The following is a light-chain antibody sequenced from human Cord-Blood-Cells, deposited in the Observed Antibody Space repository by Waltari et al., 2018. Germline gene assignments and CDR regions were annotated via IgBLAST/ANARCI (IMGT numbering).Light chain of an antibody. Sequence: SYELPKPPSVSVSPAQTARNTCSRDALPKQYAYWYQTKPGQAPVLVIKKDSRRPAGIAGRFSGSSSGTTVTLTIMGVQAEDEADYYCQSADSSGTYYVFGTGTKVTVL. V-gene: IGLV3-25*03. CDR2: KDS. J-gene: IGLJ1*01. CDR3: QSADSSGTYYV. CDR1: ALPKQY.